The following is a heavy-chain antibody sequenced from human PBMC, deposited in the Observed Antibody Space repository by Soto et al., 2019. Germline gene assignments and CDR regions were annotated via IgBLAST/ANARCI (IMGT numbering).Heavy chain of an antibody. J-gene: IGHJ4*02. CDR1: GFSFSNYA. D-gene: IGHD3-22*01. V-gene: IGHV3-23*01. Sequence: GGSLRLSCAASGFSFSNYAMIWFRQAPGKGLEWVSRISGSGDSTSYAGSLMGRFTISRDNSKNTLYVQMDSLRVEDTAIYYCAKSDCSGDYCRRTDCWGQGTLVTVSS. CDR3: AKSDCSGDYCRRTDC. CDR2: ISGSGDST.